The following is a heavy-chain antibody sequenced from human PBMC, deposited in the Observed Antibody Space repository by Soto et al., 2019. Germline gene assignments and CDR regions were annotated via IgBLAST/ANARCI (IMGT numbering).Heavy chain of an antibody. CDR2: ISGSGDST. Sequence: GGSLRLSCAASGFTFSSYAMSWVRQAPGRGLEWVSTISGSGDSTYYADSVKGRFTIPRDNSKNTLYLQMNSLRAEDTAVYYCAKDGSYYDYVWGTYRYLFDYWGQGALVTVSS. J-gene: IGHJ4*02. D-gene: IGHD3-16*02. V-gene: IGHV3-23*01. CDR1: GFTFSSYA. CDR3: AKDGSYYDYVWGTYRYLFDY.